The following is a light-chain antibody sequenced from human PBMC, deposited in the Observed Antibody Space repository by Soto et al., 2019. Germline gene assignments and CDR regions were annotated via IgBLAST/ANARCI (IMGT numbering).Light chain of an antibody. CDR3: HSFDSSLNSYV. J-gene: IGLJ1*01. Sequence: QSVLTQPPSVSGAPGQRVTISCTGSSSNIGAGYDVHWYHQFPGTAPKLLIYGNSNRPSGVPDRFSGSTSASSASLAITGLQADDEAFYFCHSFDSSLNSYVFGTGSKVTGL. CDR2: GNS. V-gene: IGLV1-40*01. CDR1: SSNIGAGYD.